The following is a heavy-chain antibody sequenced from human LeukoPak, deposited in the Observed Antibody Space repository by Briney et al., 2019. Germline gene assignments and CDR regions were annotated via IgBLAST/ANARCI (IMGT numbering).Heavy chain of an antibody. J-gene: IGHJ4*02. V-gene: IGHV3-23*01. D-gene: IGHD2-8*01. Sequence: GGSLGLSCAASGFNFNSYTMNWVRQAPGKGLQWVANILASGSPTYYADSVKGRFIISRDNSKNTVYLQMNSLRVEDTAIYYCAKDLRPDGVDNFDHWGQGILVTVSS. CDR2: ILASGSPT. CDR3: AKDLRPDGVDNFDH. CDR1: GFNFNSYT.